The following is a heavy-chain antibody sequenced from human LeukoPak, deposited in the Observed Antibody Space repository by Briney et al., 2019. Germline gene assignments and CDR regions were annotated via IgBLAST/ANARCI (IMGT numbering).Heavy chain of an antibody. J-gene: IGHJ3*02. Sequence: ASVKVSCKASGYTFTSYDINWVRQATGLGLEWMGWMNPNSGNTGYAQKFQGRVTMTRDTSISTAYMELSRLRSDDTAVYYCARDRSTYYDSSGYAFDIWGQGTMVTVSS. D-gene: IGHD3-22*01. CDR2: MNPNSGNT. V-gene: IGHV1-8*01. CDR1: GYTFTSYD. CDR3: ARDRSTYYDSSGYAFDI.